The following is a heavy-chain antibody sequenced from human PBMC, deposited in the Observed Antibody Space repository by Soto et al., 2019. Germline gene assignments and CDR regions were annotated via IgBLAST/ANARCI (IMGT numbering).Heavy chain of an antibody. CDR2: ITPIYPTT. CDR3: ARIPRYSYPTSDDLDS. Sequence: ASVKVSCKASGGTFYTYTFSWVRQAPGQGLEWMGSITPIYPTTNYAEKFQGRLTVTADGSTNTAYMELNSLTSEDTAVYYCARIPRYSYPTSDDLDSWGQGTLVTVSS. J-gene: IGHJ4*02. CDR1: GGTFYTYT. D-gene: IGHD5-18*01. V-gene: IGHV1-69*13.